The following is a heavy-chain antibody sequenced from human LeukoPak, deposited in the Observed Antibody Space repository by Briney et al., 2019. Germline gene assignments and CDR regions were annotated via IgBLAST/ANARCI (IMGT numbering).Heavy chain of an antibody. D-gene: IGHD3-22*01. Sequence: SETLSLTCTVSGGSISSYYWSWIRQPPGKGLEWIGYIYYSGSTNYNPSLKSRVTISVDTSKNQFSLKLSSVTAADTAVYYCARVLGDSSGYFPEYWGQGTLVTVSS. CDR2: IYYSGST. CDR1: GGSISSYY. J-gene: IGHJ4*02. CDR3: ARVLGDSSGYFPEY. V-gene: IGHV4-59*01.